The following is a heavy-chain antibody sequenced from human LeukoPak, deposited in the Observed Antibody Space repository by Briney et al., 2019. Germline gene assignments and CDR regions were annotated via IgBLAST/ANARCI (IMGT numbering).Heavy chain of an antibody. D-gene: IGHD3-3*01. Sequence: KPSETLSLTCAVYGGSFSGYYWSWIRQPPGKGLEWIGEINHSGSTNYNPSLESRVTISVDTSKNQFSLKLSSVTAADTAVYYCARGFWSGSPFDYWGQGTLVTVSS. CDR2: INHSGST. J-gene: IGHJ4*02. CDR3: ARGFWSGSPFDY. CDR1: GGSFSGYY. V-gene: IGHV4-34*01.